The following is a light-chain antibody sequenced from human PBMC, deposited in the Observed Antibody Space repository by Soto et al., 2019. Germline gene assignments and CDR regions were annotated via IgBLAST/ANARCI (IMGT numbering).Light chain of an antibody. CDR3: SSYTSSSTYV. Sequence: QSVLTQPASVSGSPGQAIPISRTGTSSDVGGYNYVSWYQQHPGKAPKLMIYDVSNRPSGVSNRFSGSKSGNTASLTISGLQAEDEADYYCSSYTSSSTYVFGTGTKV. CDR1: SSDVGGYNY. CDR2: DVS. J-gene: IGLJ1*01. V-gene: IGLV2-14*01.